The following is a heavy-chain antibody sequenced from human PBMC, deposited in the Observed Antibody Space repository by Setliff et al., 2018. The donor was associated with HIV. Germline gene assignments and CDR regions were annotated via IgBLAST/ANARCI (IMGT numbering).Heavy chain of an antibody. Sequence: GESLKISCKGSGYSFTTYWIAWVRQMPGKGLEWMGIIYPRDSKIKYSPSFEGQVSISVDKSVNTAYLQWSSLKASDTAIYYCAKWGSATPYFDYWGQGTLVTVSS. CDR1: GYSFTTYW. CDR2: IYPRDSKI. J-gene: IGHJ4*02. CDR3: AKWGSATPYFDY. V-gene: IGHV5-51*01. D-gene: IGHD6-25*01.